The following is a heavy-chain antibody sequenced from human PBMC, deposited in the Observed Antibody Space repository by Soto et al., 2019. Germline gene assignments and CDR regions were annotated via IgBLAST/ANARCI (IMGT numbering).Heavy chain of an antibody. J-gene: IGHJ6*02. Sequence: GGSLRLSCAASGFTFSSYAMSWVRQAPGKGLEWVSAISGSGGSTYYADSVKGRFTISRDNSKNTLYLQMNSLRAEDTAVYYCAKFRGVPRYSDTATPWDYYYYGMDVWGQGTTVTVSS. CDR1: GFTFSSYA. CDR3: AKFRGVPRYSDTATPWDYYYYGMDV. V-gene: IGHV3-23*01. D-gene: IGHD5-18*01. CDR2: ISGSGGST.